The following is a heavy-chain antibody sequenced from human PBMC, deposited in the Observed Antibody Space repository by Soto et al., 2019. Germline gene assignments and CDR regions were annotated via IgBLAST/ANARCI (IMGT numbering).Heavy chain of an antibody. V-gene: IGHV3-30-3*01. J-gene: IGHJ3*02. CDR3: ARYYHDSSGYLIDDAFDI. CDR1: GFTFSSYA. CDR2: ISYDGSNK. D-gene: IGHD3-22*01. Sequence: QVQLVESGGGVVQPGRSLRLSCAASGFTFSSYAMHWVRQAPGKGLEWVAVISYDGSNKYYADSVKGRFTISRDNSKNTLYLQMNSLRTEDTAVYYCARYYHDSSGYLIDDAFDIWGQGTMVTVSS.